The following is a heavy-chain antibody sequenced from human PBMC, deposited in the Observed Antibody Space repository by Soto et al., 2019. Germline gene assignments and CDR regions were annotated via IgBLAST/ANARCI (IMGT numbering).Heavy chain of an antibody. CDR3: ARMKVATSGYFDY. J-gene: IGHJ4*02. V-gene: IGHV4-39*01. CDR1: GGSISSSSYY. Sequence: XETLSLTCTVSGGSISSSSYYWGWIRQPPGKGLEWIGSIYYSGSTYYNPSLKSRVTISVDTSKNQFSLKLSSVTAADTAVYYCARMKVATSGYFDYWGKGTLVPVSS. D-gene: IGHD5-12*01. CDR2: IYYSGST.